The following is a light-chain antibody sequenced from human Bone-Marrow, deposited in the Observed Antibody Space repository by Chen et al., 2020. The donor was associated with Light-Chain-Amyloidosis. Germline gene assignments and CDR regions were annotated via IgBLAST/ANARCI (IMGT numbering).Light chain of an antibody. J-gene: IGLJ2*01. V-gene: IGLV3-25*03. CDR3: QSADSSGTYEVI. CDR2: RDT. Sequence: SYELTQPPSVSVSPGQTARNPCPGDALPTKYAYWYQQKQGQAPVLVIHRDTERPSGISERFSGSSSGTTATLTISGVQAEDEADYHCQSADSSGTYEVIFGGGTKLTVL. CDR1: ALPTKY.